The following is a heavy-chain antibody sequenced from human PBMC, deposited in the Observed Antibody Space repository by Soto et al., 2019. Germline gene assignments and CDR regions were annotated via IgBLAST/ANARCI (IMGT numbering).Heavy chain of an antibody. CDR3: ARSVEGHFDY. J-gene: IGHJ4*02. V-gene: IGHV3-21*01. CDR2: ISSSSSYI. D-gene: IGHD6-19*01. Sequence: GGSLRLSCAASGFTFSSYSMNWVRQAPGKGLEWVSSISSSSSYIYYADSVKGRFTISRDNAKNSLYLQMNSLRDEDTAVYYCARSVEGHFDYWSQGTVVTVSS. CDR1: GFTFSSYS.